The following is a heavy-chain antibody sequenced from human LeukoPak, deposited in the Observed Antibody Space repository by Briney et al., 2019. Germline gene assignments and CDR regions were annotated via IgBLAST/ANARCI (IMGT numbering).Heavy chain of an antibody. CDR1: GYSISSSHY. CDR3: VKQAGGYGSGSEDL. V-gene: IGHV4-38-2*01. D-gene: IGHD3-10*01. J-gene: IGHJ2*01. CDR2: IYHSGST. Sequence: SETLSLICAVSGYSISSSHYCGWIRQPPGQGLEWIGSIYHSGSTYYNPSLQSRITISVDTSKNQFSLKLSSVTAADTAVYHCVKQAGGYGSGSEDLWGRGTLVTVSS.